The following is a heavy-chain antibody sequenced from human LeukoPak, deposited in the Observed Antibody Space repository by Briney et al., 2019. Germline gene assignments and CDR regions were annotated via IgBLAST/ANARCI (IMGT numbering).Heavy chain of an antibody. Sequence: GASVKVSCKASGYTFTSYDINWVRQATGQGLEWMGWMNPNSGNTGYAQKFQGRVTITRNTSISTAYMELSSLRSEDTAVYYCARGAGVGNSYRFDPWGQGTLVTVSS. CDR1: GYTFTSYD. CDR2: MNPNSGNT. CDR3: ARGAGVGNSYRFDP. V-gene: IGHV1-8*03. J-gene: IGHJ5*02. D-gene: IGHD3-3*01.